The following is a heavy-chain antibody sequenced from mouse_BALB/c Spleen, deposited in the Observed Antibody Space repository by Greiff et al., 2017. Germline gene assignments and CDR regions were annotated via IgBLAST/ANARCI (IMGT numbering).Heavy chain of an antibody. CDR3: ARRGGSSYNAMDY. Sequence: EVKLVESGGGLVQPGGSLKLSCAASGFDFSRYWMSWVRQAPGKGLEWIGEINPDSSTINYTPSLKDKFIISRDNAKNTLYLQMSKVRSEDTALYYCARRGGSSYNAMDYWGQGTSVTVSS. CDR1: GFDFSRYW. CDR2: INPDSSTI. D-gene: IGHD1-1*01. V-gene: IGHV4-1*02. J-gene: IGHJ4*01.